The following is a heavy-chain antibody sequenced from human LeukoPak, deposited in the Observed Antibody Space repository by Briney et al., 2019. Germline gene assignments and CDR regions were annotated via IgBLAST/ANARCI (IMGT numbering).Heavy chain of an antibody. J-gene: IGHJ4*02. D-gene: IGHD5-12*01. V-gene: IGHV3-21*01. CDR2: ISSSSGYI. CDR3: AREIVTSTSFDS. CDR1: GFTFSSYS. Sequence: PGGSPRLSCAASGFTFSSYSMNWFRQAPGKGLEWVSSISSSSGYIYYADSVKGRFTISRDNAKKSLYLQMNSLRAEDTAVYFRAREIVTSTSFDSWGQGTLVTVSS.